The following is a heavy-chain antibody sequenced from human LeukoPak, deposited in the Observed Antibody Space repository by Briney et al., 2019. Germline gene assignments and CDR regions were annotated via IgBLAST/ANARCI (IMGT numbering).Heavy chain of an antibody. J-gene: IGHJ4*02. CDR3: ARGGYDSSGYPYYYFDY. D-gene: IGHD3-22*01. CDR1: GFTFSSYG. V-gene: IGHV3-33*01. CDR2: IWYDGSNK. Sequence: GRSLRLSCAASGFTFSSYGMHWVRQAPGKGLEWVAVIWYDGSNKYYADSEKGRFTISRDNSKNTLYLQMNSLRAEDTAVYYCARGGYDSSGYPYYYFDYWGQGTLVTVSS.